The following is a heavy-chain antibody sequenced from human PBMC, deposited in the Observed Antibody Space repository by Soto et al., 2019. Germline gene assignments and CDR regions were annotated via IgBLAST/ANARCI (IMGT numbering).Heavy chain of an antibody. V-gene: IGHV1-8*01. CDR2: MNPYSGNT. D-gene: IGHD3-16*01. J-gene: IGHJ5*02. Sequence: QEQLVQSGAEEKTPGASVKVSCKASGYTFTDYDINWVRQAAGQGLEWMGWMNPYSGNTGYAQKFQGXGXXXVXXPSTTAYMEVSSLRSEDTAVYYCARGRFRRTWFDPWGQGTLVTVSS. CDR3: ARGRFRRTWFDP. CDR1: GYTFTDYD.